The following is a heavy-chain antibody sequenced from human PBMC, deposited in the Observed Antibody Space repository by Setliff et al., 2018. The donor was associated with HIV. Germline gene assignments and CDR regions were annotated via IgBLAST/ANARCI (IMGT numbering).Heavy chain of an antibody. V-gene: IGHV1-18*01. D-gene: IGHD4-4*01. CDR3: ARDVDYTDAFDI. Sequence: WASVKVSCKASGYTFTSYGISWVRQAPGHGLEWMGWISAYNGNTNYAQKLQGRVTMTTDTSTSTAYMELRSLRSDDTAVYYCARDVDYTDAFDIWGQGTMVTVSS. CDR2: ISAYNGNT. J-gene: IGHJ3*02. CDR1: GYTFTSYG.